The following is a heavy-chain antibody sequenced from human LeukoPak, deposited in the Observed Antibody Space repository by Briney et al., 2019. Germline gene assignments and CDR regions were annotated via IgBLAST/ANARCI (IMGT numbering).Heavy chain of an antibody. V-gene: IGHV1-2*02. J-gene: IGHJ4*02. CDR1: GYTFTGYY. Sequence: ASVKVSCKASGYTFTGYYMHWVRQAPGQGLEWMGWINLNSGGTNYAQKFQGRVTMTRDTSISTAYMELSRLRSDDTAVYYCARGSSRYDILTGLFDYWGQGTLVTVSS. D-gene: IGHD3-9*01. CDR2: INLNSGGT. CDR3: ARGSSRYDILTGLFDY.